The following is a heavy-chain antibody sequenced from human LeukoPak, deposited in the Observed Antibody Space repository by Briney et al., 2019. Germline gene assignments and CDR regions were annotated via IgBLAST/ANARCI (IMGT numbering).Heavy chain of an antibody. D-gene: IGHD6-6*01. CDR2: ISGSGGNT. CDR3: AKSSRSSPRDFDY. Sequence: PGGSLRLSCAASGFTFSSYAMSWVRQAPGKGLEWVSGISGSGGNTYYADSVKGRFTISRDNSENSLYLQMNSLRAEDTAVYYCAKSSRSSPRDFDYWGQGTLVTVSS. CDR1: GFTFSSYA. J-gene: IGHJ4*02. V-gene: IGHV3-23*01.